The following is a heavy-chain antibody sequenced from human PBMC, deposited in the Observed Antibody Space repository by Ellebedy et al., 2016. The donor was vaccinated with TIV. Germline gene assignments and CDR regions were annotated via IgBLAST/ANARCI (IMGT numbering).Heavy chain of an antibody. CDR2: IGWNSFSI. J-gene: IGHJ4*02. Sequence: PGGSLRLSCEASGFTFDDYAMHWVRQAPGKGLEWVSGIGWNSFSIAYAESVKGRFTISSDNAKKSLHLEMTNLRAEDTAFYYCVKGYTAPVLISFDFWGQGTLVTVSS. CDR3: VKGYTAPVLISFDF. D-gene: IGHD5-12*01. V-gene: IGHV3-9*01. CDR1: GFTFDDYA.